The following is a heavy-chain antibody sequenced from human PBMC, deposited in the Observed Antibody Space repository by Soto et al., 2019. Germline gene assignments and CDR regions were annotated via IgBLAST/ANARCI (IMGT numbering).Heavy chain of an antibody. Sequence: PSQTLRHPYTVAGETLIDRTDYWALISKPPGMGLEWIGSMYSSGNTFYNPSLKSRITISVDTSKNQFSLKLGSVTAADTAVYYCARHQDYYDTKRYFDHWGQGALVTVSS. J-gene: IGHJ4*02. V-gene: IGHV4-39*01. CDR2: MYSSGNT. CDR3: ARHQDYYDTKRYFDH. D-gene: IGHD3-22*01. CDR1: GETLIDRTDY.